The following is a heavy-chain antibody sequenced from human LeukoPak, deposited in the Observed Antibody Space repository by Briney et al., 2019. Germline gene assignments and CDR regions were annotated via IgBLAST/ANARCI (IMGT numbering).Heavy chain of an antibody. Sequence: GGSLRLSCAASGFTVSSNYMSWVRQAPGKGLEWVSVIYSGGSTYYADSVKGRFTISRDNSKNTLYLQMDSLRAEDTAVYYCAREDGDYVVDYWGQGTLVTVSS. CDR1: GFTVSSNY. CDR3: AREDGDYVVDY. CDR2: IYSGGST. V-gene: IGHV3-66*01. J-gene: IGHJ4*02. D-gene: IGHD4-17*01.